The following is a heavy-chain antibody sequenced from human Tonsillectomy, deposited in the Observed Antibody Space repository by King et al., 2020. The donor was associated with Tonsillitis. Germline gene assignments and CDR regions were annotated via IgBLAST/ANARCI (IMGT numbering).Heavy chain of an antibody. CDR2: ISSSGSTI. CDR1: GFTFSDYY. D-gene: IGHD5-24*01. J-gene: IGHJ4*02. CDR3: AREYYRGGDGYKPGTFDY. V-gene: IGHV3-11*01. Sequence: VQLVESGGGLVKPGGSLRLSCAASGFTFSDYYMSWIRQAPGKGLEWVSYISSSGSTIYYADSVKGRFTISRDNAKNSLYLQMNSLRTEDTAVYYCAREYYRGGDGYKPGTFDYWAQGTLVTVSS.